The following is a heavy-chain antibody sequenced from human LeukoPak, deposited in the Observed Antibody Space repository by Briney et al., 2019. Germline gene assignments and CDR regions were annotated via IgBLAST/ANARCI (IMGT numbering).Heavy chain of an antibody. CDR1: GFTFSSYA. CDR2: ISASGGST. CDR3: AKDPNGDYVGAFDM. V-gene: IGHV3-23*01. J-gene: IGHJ3*02. Sequence: GGSLRLSCAVSGFTFSSYAMSWVRPAPGRGLEWVSGISASGGSTYYADSVKGRFTIFRDNSKNTLNLQMNSLRAEDTAVYYCAKDPNGDYVGAFDMRGQGTLVTVSS. D-gene: IGHD4-17*01.